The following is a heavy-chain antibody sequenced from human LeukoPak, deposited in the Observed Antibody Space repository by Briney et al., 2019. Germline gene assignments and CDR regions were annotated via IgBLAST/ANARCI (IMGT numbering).Heavy chain of an antibody. CDR3: ARAGYYDSSGGRDY. CDR1: GFTFSSYA. V-gene: IGHV3-64*01. D-gene: IGHD3-22*01. Sequence: PGGCLRLSCAASGFTFSSYAMYWVRQAPGKGLEYVLAISRNGGRTYYANSVKGRFTISRDNSKNTLYLQMGSLRPEDMAVYYCARAGYYDSSGGRDYWGQGTLVTVSS. J-gene: IGHJ4*02. CDR2: ISRNGGRT.